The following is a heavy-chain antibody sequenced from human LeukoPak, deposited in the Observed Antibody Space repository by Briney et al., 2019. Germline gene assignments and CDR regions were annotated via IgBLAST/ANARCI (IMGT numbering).Heavy chain of an antibody. CDR2: ISISGNT. CDR1: GGSITSGSSY. CDR3: ARKIAAAGEGDYFDY. J-gene: IGHJ4*02. D-gene: IGHD6-13*01. V-gene: IGHV4-61*02. Sequence: SETLSLTCTVSGGSITSGSSYWSWIRQPAGKGLEWIGRISISGNTNYNPSLKSRVTISVDTSKNQFSLKLSSVTAADTAVYYCARKIAAAGEGDYFDYWGQGTLVTVSS.